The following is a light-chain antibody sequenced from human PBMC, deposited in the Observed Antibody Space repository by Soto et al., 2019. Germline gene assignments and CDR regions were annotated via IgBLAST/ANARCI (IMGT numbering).Light chain of an antibody. CDR2: RIS. CDR3: QQYNNWPFT. Sequence: EIVMTQSPATLSVSPGETATLSCRASQSVNTNLAWYQQKAGQAPRLLIYRISTRATGIPARFSGSGSGTEFTLTINSLQSEDFAVYYCQQYNNWPFTFGPGTKVDIK. V-gene: IGKV3-15*01. J-gene: IGKJ3*01. CDR1: QSVNTN.